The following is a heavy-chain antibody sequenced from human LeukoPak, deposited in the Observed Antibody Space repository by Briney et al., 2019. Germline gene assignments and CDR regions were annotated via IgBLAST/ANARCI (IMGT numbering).Heavy chain of an antibody. Sequence: GGSLRLSCAASGFTFSSSWMSWVRQAPGKGPEWVANIKEDGSEQHYVDSVKGRFTISRDNAKNSLYLQINSLRAEDTAVYYCARAFDSSGWYYYFDYGGQGTLVTVPS. D-gene: IGHD6-19*01. CDR2: IKEDGSEQ. CDR1: GFTFSSSW. J-gene: IGHJ4*02. V-gene: IGHV3-7*01. CDR3: ARAFDSSGWYYYFDY.